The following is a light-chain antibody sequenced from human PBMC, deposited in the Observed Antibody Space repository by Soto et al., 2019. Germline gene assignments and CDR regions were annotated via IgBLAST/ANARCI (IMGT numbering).Light chain of an antibody. CDR1: QSLLHSNGYNY. Sequence: DIVMTQSPLSLPVTPGEPASISCRSCQSLLHSNGYNYLDWYLQKPGQSPQXLIYLGSNRASGVPDRFSGSGSGTDFTLKISRVEAEDVGVYYCMQALQTPITFGQGTRLEIK. J-gene: IGKJ5*01. CDR2: LGS. CDR3: MQALQTPIT. V-gene: IGKV2-28*01.